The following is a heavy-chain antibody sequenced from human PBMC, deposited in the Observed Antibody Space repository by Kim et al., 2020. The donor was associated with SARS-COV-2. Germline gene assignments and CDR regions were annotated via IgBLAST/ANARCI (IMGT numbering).Heavy chain of an antibody. D-gene: IGHD2-2*01. J-gene: IGHJ6*03. Sequence: SETLSLTCAVYSGSFSGYQWNWIRQTPGKGLEWIGEIHHSGSTNYNPSLKSRVTISVDTSKSQFFLRLSSVTAADTALYYCASKRAVPAVYRNYYYMDVWGEGTPVTVSS. CDR3: ASKRAVPAVYRNYYYMDV. V-gene: IGHV4-34*01. CDR1: SGSFSGYQ. CDR2: IHHSGST.